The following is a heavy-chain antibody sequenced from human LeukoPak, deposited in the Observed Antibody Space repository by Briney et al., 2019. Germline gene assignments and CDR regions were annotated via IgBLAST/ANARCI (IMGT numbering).Heavy chain of an antibody. CDR1: GFTFRRFW. D-gene: IGHD3-3*01. CDR3: ARDRARVSITGLGGRSRYMDV. CDR2: IKTDGIEK. J-gene: IGHJ6*03. V-gene: IGHV3-7*01. Sequence: GGSLRLSCAASGFTFRRFWMSWVRQPPGKGLEWVAKIKTDGIEKYYVDSVKGRFTNSRDNAKNTLYLQMISLQAEDMAVYYCARDRARVSITGLGGRSRYMDVWGKGPTVTVS.